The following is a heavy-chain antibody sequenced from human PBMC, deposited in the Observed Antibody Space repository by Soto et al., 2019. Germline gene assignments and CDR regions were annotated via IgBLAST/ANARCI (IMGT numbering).Heavy chain of an antibody. CDR2: IYHSGST. J-gene: IGHJ6*02. CDR1: GGSISSSNW. Sequence: QVQLQESGPGLVKPSGTLSLTCAVSGGSISSSNWWRWVRQPPGKGLAWIGEIYHSGSTNYNPALKIRVTLSVDKDKNKYSLKLSSVTAADTAVDYCARVVGGYYYGMDVWGQGTTVTVSS. CDR3: ARVVGGYYYGMDV. D-gene: IGHD2-2*01. V-gene: IGHV4-4*02.